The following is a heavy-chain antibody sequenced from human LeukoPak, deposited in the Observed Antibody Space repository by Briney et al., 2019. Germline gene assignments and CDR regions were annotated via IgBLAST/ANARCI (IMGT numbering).Heavy chain of an antibody. D-gene: IGHD6-19*01. CDR3: ARDLRYSSHTLDY. CDR2: IYYSGST. CDR1: GGSISSYY. Sequence: SETLSLTCTVSGGSISSYYWSWIRQPPGKGLEWIGYIYYSGSTNYNPSLKSRVTISVDTSKNQFSLKLSSVTAADTAVYYCARDLRYSSHTLDYWGQGTLVTVSS. V-gene: IGHV4-59*12. J-gene: IGHJ4*02.